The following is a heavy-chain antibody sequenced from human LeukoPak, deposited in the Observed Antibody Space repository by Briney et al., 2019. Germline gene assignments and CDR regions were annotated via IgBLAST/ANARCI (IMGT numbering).Heavy chain of an antibody. V-gene: IGHV3-23*01. CDR3: AKDRSSPHGAFDI. Sequence: AGGSLRLSCAASGFTFSSYAMSWVRQAPGKGLEWVSAISGSGGSTYYAGSVKGRFAISRDNSKNTLYLQMNSLRAEDTAVYYCAKDRSSPHGAFDIWGQGTMVTVSS. CDR2: ISGSGGST. J-gene: IGHJ3*02. CDR1: GFTFSSYA.